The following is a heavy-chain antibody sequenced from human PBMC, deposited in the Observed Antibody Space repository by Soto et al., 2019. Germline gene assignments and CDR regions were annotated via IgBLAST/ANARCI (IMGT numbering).Heavy chain of an antibody. V-gene: IGHV3-48*02. D-gene: IGHD6-6*01. CDR3: ARPEYSSSSYGMDV. CDR1: GFTFSSYS. Sequence: EVQLVESGGGLVQPGGSLRLSCAASGFTFSSYSMNWVRQAPGKGLEWVSYISSSSSTIYYADSVKGRFTISRDNAKNSLYMQMNSLRDEGTAVYYCARPEYSSSSYGMDVWCQGTTVTVSS. CDR2: ISSSSSTI. J-gene: IGHJ6*02.